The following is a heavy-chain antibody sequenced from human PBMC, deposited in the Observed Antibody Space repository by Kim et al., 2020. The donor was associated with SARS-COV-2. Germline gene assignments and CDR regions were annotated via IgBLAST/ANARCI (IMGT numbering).Heavy chain of an antibody. J-gene: IGHJ6*02. D-gene: IGHD3-16*01. CDR2: INPNSGGT. CDR1: GYTFIGYY. Sequence: ASVKVSCKASGYTFIGYYMHWVRQAPGQGLEWMGWINPNSGGTNYAQKFQGRVTMTRDTSISTAYMDLSRLRSDDTAVYYCARPHQGGAMYYYGMDVWGQGTTVTVSS. CDR3: ARPHQGGAMYYYGMDV. V-gene: IGHV1-2*02.